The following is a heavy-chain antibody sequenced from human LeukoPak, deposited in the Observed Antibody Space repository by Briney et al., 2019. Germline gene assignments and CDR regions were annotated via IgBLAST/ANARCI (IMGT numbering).Heavy chain of an antibody. CDR2: IYYSGST. CDR1: GGSISSGDYY. Sequence: SETLSLTCTVSGGSISSGDYYWSWTRQPPGKGLEWIGYIYYSGSTYYNPSLKSRVTISVDTSKNQFSLKLSSVTAADTAVYYCAGEGGRDSSGLTHFDYWGQGTLVTVSS. J-gene: IGHJ4*02. CDR3: AGEGGRDSSGLTHFDY. D-gene: IGHD6-19*01. V-gene: IGHV4-30-4*01.